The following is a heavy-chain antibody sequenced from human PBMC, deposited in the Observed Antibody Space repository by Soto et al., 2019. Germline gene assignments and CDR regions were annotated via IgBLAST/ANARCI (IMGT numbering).Heavy chain of an antibody. V-gene: IGHV3-7*03. CDR2: IKQDGSEK. CDR3: ARVTDWTPDWDYFDY. CDR1: GFTFSSYW. Sequence: GGSLRLSCAASGFTFSSYWMSWVRQAPGKGLEWVANIKQDGSEKYYVDSVKDRFTISRDNAKNSLYLQMNSLRAEDTAVYYCARVTDWTPDWDYFDYWGQGTLVTVSS. J-gene: IGHJ4*02. D-gene: IGHD3-9*01.